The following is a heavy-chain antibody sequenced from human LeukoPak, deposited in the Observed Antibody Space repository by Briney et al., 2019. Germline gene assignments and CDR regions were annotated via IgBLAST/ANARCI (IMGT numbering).Heavy chain of an antibody. Sequence: PSETLSLTCTVSGGSLSSSSYYWGWIRQPPGKGLEWIGSIYYSGSTYYNPSLKSRVTISVDTSKNQFSLKLSSVTAADTAVYYCARALGPGYDFWSGYSTFDYWGQGTLVTVSS. CDR3: ARALGPGYDFWSGYSTFDY. J-gene: IGHJ4*02. CDR2: IYYSGST. CDR1: GGSLSSSSYY. D-gene: IGHD3-3*01. V-gene: IGHV4-39*07.